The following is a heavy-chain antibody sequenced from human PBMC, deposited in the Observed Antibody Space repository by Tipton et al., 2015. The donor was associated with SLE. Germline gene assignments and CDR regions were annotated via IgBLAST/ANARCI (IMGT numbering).Heavy chain of an antibody. J-gene: IGHJ5*02. D-gene: IGHD6-19*01. Sequence: TLSLTCAVYGGSFSGYYWSWIRQPPGKGLEWIGYIYYSGSTYYNPSLKSRVTISVDTSKNQFSLKLSSVTAADTAVYYCARGGLGRGSGWSGAFAPWGQGTLVTVSS. CDR1: GGSFSGYY. V-gene: IGHV4-34*01. CDR2: IYYSGST. CDR3: ARGGLGRGSGWSGAFAP.